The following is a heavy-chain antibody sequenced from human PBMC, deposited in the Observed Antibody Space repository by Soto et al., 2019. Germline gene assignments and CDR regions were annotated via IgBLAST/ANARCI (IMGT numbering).Heavy chain of an antibody. V-gene: IGHV3-20*01. Sequence: GGSLRLSCAASGFTFDDYGMSWVRQAPGKGLEWVSGINWNGGSTGYADSVKGRFTISRDNAKNSLYLQMNSLRAEDTALYHCARDLVPSYGFGELRDVWGKGTTVTVSS. CDR3: ARDLVPSYGFGELRDV. J-gene: IGHJ6*04. CDR1: GFTFDDYG. D-gene: IGHD3-10*01. CDR2: INWNGGST.